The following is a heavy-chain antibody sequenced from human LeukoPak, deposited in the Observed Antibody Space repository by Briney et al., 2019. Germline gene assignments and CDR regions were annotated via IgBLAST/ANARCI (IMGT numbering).Heavy chain of an antibody. Sequence: SETLSLTCTVSGGSITSGGNFWTWIRQHPGEGLEWIGYISHSGSTYYNPSLKSRVTISVDTSKNHFSLQLNSVTAADTAMYYCARYYCGSSTCPGVDYWGRGTLVTVSS. CDR1: GGSITSGGNF. J-gene: IGHJ4*02. V-gene: IGHV4-31*03. D-gene: IGHD2-2*01. CDR3: ARYYCGSSTCPGVDY. CDR2: ISHSGST.